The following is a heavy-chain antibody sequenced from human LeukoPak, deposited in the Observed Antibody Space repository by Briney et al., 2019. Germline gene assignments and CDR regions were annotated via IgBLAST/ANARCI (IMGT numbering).Heavy chain of an antibody. J-gene: IGHJ5*02. D-gene: IGHD3-16*02. Sequence: SETLSLTCIVSGGSISSRSSYYWGWIRQPPGKGLEWIGEINHSGSTNYNPSLKSRVTISVDTSKNQFSLKLSSVTAADTAVYYCARGEHYVWGSYRYSNWFDPWGQGTLVTVSS. CDR3: ARGEHYVWGSYRYSNWFDP. CDR1: GGSISSRSSYY. V-gene: IGHV4-39*07. CDR2: INHSGST.